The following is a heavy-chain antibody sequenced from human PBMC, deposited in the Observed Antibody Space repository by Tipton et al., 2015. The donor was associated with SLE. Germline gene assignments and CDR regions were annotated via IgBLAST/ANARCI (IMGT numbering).Heavy chain of an antibody. CDR2: ISHGGGT. CDR3: ARGLVTWRGAIVGVDV. Sequence: TLSLTCTVSGGSISSYYWSWIRQPPGKGLAWIGYISHGGGTNYNPSLKSRVTISMDTAKNQFSLKLTSVTAADTAIYYCARGLVTWRGAIVGVDVWGQGTTVNVSS. J-gene: IGHJ6*02. D-gene: IGHD2-21*02. CDR1: GGSISSYY. V-gene: IGHV4-4*09.